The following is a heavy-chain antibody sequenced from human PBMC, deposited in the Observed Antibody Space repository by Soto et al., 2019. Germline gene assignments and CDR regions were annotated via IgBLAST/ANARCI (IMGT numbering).Heavy chain of an antibody. V-gene: IGHV3-48*01. Sequence: EVQLVESGGGLVQPGGSLRLSCAASGFSFSSYKMNWVRQAPGKGLEWVSYISSSSSTIYYADSVKGRFNISRANAKNALYLQMNSLRAEDTAVYYCARDPYDISGYVDFDSWVQGTLVTVSS. CDR3: ARDPYDISGYVDFDS. J-gene: IGHJ4*02. CDR1: GFSFSSYK. CDR2: ISSSSSTI. D-gene: IGHD3-22*01.